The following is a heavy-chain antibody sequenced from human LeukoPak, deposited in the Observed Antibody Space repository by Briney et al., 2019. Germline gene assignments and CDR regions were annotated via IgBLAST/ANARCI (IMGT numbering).Heavy chain of an antibody. D-gene: IGHD2-21*01. J-gene: IGHJ4*02. CDR1: GYSISSGYY. V-gene: IGHV4-61*01. CDR2: IYYSGST. Sequence: SETLSLTCTVSGYSISSGYYWGWIRQPPGKGLEWIGYIYYSGSTNYNPSLKSRVTISVDTSKNQFSLKLSSVTAADTAVYYCARSAYCGGDCSPTFDYWGQGTLVTVSS. CDR3: ARSAYCGGDCSPTFDY.